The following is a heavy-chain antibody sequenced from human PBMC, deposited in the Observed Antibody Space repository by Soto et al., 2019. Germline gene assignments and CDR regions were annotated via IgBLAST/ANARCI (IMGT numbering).Heavy chain of an antibody. CDR2: ISSSSSYI. D-gene: IGHD3-22*01. Sequence: GGSLRLSCAASGFTFSSYSMNWVRQAPGKGLEWVSSISSSSSYIYYADSVKGRFTISRDNAKNSLYLQMNSLRAEDTAVYYCARDYYDSSGYYYEAADYWGQGTLVTVSS. CDR1: GFTFSSYS. CDR3: ARDYYDSSGYYYEAADY. V-gene: IGHV3-21*01. J-gene: IGHJ4*02.